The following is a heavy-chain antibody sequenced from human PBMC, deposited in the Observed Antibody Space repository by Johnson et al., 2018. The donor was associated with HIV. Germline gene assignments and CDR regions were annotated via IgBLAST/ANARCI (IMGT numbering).Heavy chain of an antibody. CDR1: GFTFSDYW. J-gene: IGHJ3*02. D-gene: IGHD4-23*01. Sequence: VQLVESGGGLVKPGGSLRLSCAVSGFTFSDYWMHLVRQAPGKGLELVANIKQDGSEKYHVDSVKGRFTLSRDDTKNSLYLQMNSLRAEDTSVYYCAKVGGLRWQTWGAFDIWGQGTMVTVSS. CDR2: IKQDGSEK. V-gene: IGHV3-7*01. CDR3: AKVGGLRWQTWGAFDI.